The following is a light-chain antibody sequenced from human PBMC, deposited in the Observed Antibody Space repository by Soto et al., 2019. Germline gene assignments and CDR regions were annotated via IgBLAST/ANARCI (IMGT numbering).Light chain of an antibody. CDR3: SSYASSSTYV. J-gene: IGLJ1*01. CDR1: SSDLGAYNY. Sequence: QSALTQPASVSGSPGQSITISCTGTSSDLGAYNYVSWYQQHPGKAPKLMIYDVSNRPSGVSNRFSGSKSGNSASLTISGLQAEDEADYYCSSYASSSTYVFGTGTKATVL. V-gene: IGLV2-14*01. CDR2: DVS.